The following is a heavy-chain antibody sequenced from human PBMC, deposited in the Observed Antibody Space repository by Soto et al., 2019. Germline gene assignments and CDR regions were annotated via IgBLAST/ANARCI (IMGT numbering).Heavy chain of an antibody. D-gene: IGHD5-18*01. V-gene: IGHV1-69*06. Sequence: QVHLVQSGTEVRKPGSSVTVSCKVSGGTFSTYTISWVRQAPGQGLQWMGAITPILGETTYAQHLQGRVFITADISATTAYMELSDLTSEDTAMYYGVRVPRYSFPTSDSLDQWGQGTRVTVSS. CDR1: GGTFSTYT. CDR3: VRVPRYSFPTSDSLDQ. J-gene: IGHJ4*02. CDR2: ITPILGET.